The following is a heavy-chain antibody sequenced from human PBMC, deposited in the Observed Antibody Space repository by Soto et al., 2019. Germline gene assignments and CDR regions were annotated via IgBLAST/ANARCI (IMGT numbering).Heavy chain of an antibody. Sequence: GGSLRLSCAASGFTISSYGMHWVRQATGKGLEWVAVISYDGSNKYYADSVKGRFTISRDNSKNTLYLQMNSLRAEDTAVYYCAKDHEYYYDSSGYWGFDYCGQGTPVTVSA. CDR3: AKDHEYYYDSSGYWGFDY. D-gene: IGHD3-22*01. CDR2: ISYDGSNK. CDR1: GFTISSYG. J-gene: IGHJ4*02. V-gene: IGHV3-30*18.